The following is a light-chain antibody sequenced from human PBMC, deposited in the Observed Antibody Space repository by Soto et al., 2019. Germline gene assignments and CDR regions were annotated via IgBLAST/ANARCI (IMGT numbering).Light chain of an antibody. CDR3: AAWDDSLNGYV. CDR2: SNN. Sequence: QAVVTQPPSASGTPGQRVTISCSGSSSNIGSNTVNWYQQLPGTAPKLLIYSNNQRPSGVPDRFAAYMSGTSASLAISGLQSDDEADYYCAAWDDSLNGYVFGTGTKLTVL. J-gene: IGLJ1*01. CDR1: SSNIGSNT. V-gene: IGLV1-44*01.